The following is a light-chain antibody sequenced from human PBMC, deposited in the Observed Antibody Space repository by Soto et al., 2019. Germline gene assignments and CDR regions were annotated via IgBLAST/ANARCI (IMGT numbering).Light chain of an antibody. CDR1: SSDVGYYNY. J-gene: IGLJ2*01. CDR2: DVS. V-gene: IGLV2-14*01. Sequence: QSALTQPASVSGSPGQSITISCTGSSSDVGYYNYVSWYQQHPGKAPKLIIFDVSNRPSGVSNRFSGSKSANTASLTISGLQAEDEADYYCSSYSDRSTLFGGGTKLTVL. CDR3: SSYSDRSTL.